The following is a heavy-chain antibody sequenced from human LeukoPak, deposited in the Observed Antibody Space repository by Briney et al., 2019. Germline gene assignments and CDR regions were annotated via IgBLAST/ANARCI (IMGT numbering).Heavy chain of an antibody. V-gene: IGHV4-59*01. CDR2: IDNTGNT. Sequence: PSETLSLTCTISRGSISSYYWSWIRQSPGKGLEWIASIDNTGNTNSNPSLKSRVTMSVDTSKNQFPLRLSSLIVADTAVYYCARGRITIFGVVIPHFDNWGQGTLVTVSS. J-gene: IGHJ4*02. D-gene: IGHD3-3*01. CDR1: RGSISSYY. CDR3: ARGRITIFGVVIPHFDN.